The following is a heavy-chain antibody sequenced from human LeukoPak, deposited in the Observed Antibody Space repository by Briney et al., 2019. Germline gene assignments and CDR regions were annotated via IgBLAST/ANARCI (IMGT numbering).Heavy chain of an antibody. D-gene: IGHD5-12*01. CDR1: GFLFSSFE. CDR3: AREMGGYPFDY. Sequence: GGSLRLSCAASGFLFSSFEVNWVRQAPGKGLEWVSYTSSSGITIYYADSVEGRFTISRDNAKNSLYLQMNSLRAEDTAVYYCAREMGGYPFDYWGQGTLVTVSS. CDR2: TSSSGITI. V-gene: IGHV3-48*03. J-gene: IGHJ4*02.